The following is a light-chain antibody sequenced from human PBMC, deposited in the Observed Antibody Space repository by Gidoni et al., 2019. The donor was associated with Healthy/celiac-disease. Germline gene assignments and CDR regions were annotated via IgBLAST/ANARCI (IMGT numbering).Light chain of an antibody. CDR3: SSYTSSSTYV. Sequence: QSALTPPPSVSGSPGQPITISCTGTSSDVGGYNYVSWYQQHPGKAPKLMIYDVSNRPSGVSNRFSGSKSGNTASLTISGLQAEDEADYYCSSYTSSSTYVFGTGTKVTVL. CDR2: DVS. J-gene: IGLJ1*01. V-gene: IGLV2-14*03. CDR1: SSDVGGYNY.